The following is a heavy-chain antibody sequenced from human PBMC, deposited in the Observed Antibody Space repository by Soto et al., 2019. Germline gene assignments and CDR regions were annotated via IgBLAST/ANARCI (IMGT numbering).Heavy chain of an antibody. CDR3: ARERIAARPLDP. V-gene: IGHV1-69*05. J-gene: IGHJ5*02. CDR1: GGTFSSYA. Sequence: GASVKVSCKASGGTFSSYAISWVRQAPGQGLEWMGGIIPIFGTANYAQKFQGRVTMTRDTSTSTVYMELSSLRSEDTAVYYCARERIAARPLDPWGQGTLVTVSS. D-gene: IGHD6-6*01. CDR2: IIPIFGTA.